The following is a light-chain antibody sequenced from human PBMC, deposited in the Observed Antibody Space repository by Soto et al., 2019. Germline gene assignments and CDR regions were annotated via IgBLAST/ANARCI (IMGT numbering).Light chain of an antibody. CDR3: QQYDSSPLP. CDR2: GAS. Sequence: EIVLTQSPGTLSLSPGERATLSCRASQSVSSSYLAWYQQKPGQAPRLLIYGASSRATGIPDRFSGSGSGTDFTLPFSSLEPEDFAVNYCQQYDSSPLPFGKGTKVEIK. V-gene: IGKV3-20*01. CDR1: QSVSSSY. J-gene: IGKJ1*01.